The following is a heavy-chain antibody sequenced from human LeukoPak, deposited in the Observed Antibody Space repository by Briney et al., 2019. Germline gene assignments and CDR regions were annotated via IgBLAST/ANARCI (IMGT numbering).Heavy chain of an antibody. CDR3: AKDISPSSIAAADY. CDR1: GFTFSSYG. Sequence: PGGTLRLSCAASGFTFSSYGMSWVRQAPGKGLEWVSGISWNSGSIGYADSVKGRFTISRDNAKNSLYLQMNSLRAEDTALYYCAKDISPSSIAAADYWGQGTLVTVSS. V-gene: IGHV3-9*01. CDR2: ISWNSGSI. D-gene: IGHD6-13*01. J-gene: IGHJ4*02.